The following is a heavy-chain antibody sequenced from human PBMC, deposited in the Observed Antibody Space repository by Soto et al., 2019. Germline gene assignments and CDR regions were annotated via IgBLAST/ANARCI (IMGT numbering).Heavy chain of an antibody. CDR1: GFTFSSYG. J-gene: IGHJ4*02. CDR2: ISYDGSNK. Sequence: PGGSLRLSCAASGFTFSSYGMHWVRQAPGKGLEWVAVISYDGSNKYYADSVKGRFTISRDNSKNTLYLQMNSLRAEDTAVYYCAKDPDYSGNSGSPLDQRGQRTLVTFSS. CDR3: AKDPDYSGNSGSPLDQ. V-gene: IGHV3-30*18. D-gene: IGHD4-4*01.